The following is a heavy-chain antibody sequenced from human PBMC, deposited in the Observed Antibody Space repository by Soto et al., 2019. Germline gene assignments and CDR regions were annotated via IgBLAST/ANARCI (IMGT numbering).Heavy chain of an antibody. CDR2: ISAYNGNT. CDR1: GYTFTSYG. V-gene: IGHV1-18*04. CDR3: ARDRGAANYDYYGMDV. D-gene: IGHD3-10*01. J-gene: IGHJ6*01. Sequence: QVQLVQSGAEVKKPGASVKVSCKASGYTFTSYGISWVRQAPGQGLEWMGWISAYNGNTNYAQKLQGRVTMTTDTTTSTAYMELRSLRADDSAVYYCARDRGAANYDYYGMDVWGQGITVTVSS.